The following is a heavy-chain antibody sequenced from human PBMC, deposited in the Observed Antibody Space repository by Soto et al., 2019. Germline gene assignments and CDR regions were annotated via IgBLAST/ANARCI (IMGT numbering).Heavy chain of an antibody. J-gene: IGHJ4*02. Sequence: SETLSLTCAVSDGSITTTHWWSWVRQPPGKGLEWIGEIFHSGSTSSNPSLKSRVTISVDKSKNQFSLKLSSVTAADTAVYFCARTNGDLISFDYWGQGALVTVSS. V-gene: IGHV4-4*02. CDR2: IFHSGST. D-gene: IGHD4-17*01. CDR3: ARTNGDLISFDY. CDR1: DGSITTTHW.